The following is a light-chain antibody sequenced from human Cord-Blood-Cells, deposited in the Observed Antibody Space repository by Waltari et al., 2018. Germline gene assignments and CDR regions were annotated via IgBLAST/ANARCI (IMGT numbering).Light chain of an antibody. CDR3: QQRSNWPPIT. J-gene: IGKJ5*01. CDR1: QSVSSY. Sequence: EIVLKQSPATLSLSPGERANLSCRASQSVSSYLAWYQQKPGQAPRLLIYDASNRATGIPARFSGSGSGTDFTLTISSLEPEDFAVYYCQQRSNWPPITFGQGTRLEIK. CDR2: DAS. V-gene: IGKV3-11*01.